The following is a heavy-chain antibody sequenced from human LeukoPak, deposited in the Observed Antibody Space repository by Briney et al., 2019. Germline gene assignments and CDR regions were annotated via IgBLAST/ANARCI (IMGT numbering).Heavy chain of an antibody. Sequence: SVKASCKASGGTFSSYAISWVRQAPGQGLEWMGGIIPIFGTANYAQKFQGRVTITADESTSTAYMELSSLRSEDTAVYYCARDGEKEAYYDFWSGYSYTRFDPWGQGTLVTVSS. V-gene: IGHV1-69*13. J-gene: IGHJ5*02. CDR2: IIPIFGTA. D-gene: IGHD3-3*01. CDR3: ARDGEKEAYYDFWSGYSYTRFDP. CDR1: GGTFSSYA.